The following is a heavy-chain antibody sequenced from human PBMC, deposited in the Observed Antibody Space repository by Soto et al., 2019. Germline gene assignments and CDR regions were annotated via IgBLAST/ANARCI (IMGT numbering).Heavy chain of an antibody. Sequence: EVQLVESGGGLVQPGGSLGLSCAASGFTFSSYWMSWVRLAPGKGLEWVAHIKQSGSDRYYVDSVRGRFTISRDNAKNPPYLQMNSLRVEDTAMYYCASVKSWAVSPWGQGTLVTVSS. CDR1: GFTFSSYW. D-gene: IGHD3-10*01. V-gene: IGHV3-7*01. CDR3: ASVKSWAVSP. CDR2: IKQSGSDR. J-gene: IGHJ5*02.